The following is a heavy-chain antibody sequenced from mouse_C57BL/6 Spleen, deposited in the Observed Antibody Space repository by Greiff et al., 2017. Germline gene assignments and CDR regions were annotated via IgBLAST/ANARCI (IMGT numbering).Heavy chain of an antibody. CDR1: GYAFSSSW. CDR3: ARGYYGNYIAY. V-gene: IGHV1-82*01. J-gene: IGHJ3*01. Sequence: QVQLQQPGPELVKPGASVKISCKASGYAFSSSWMNWVKQRPGKGLEWIGRIYPGDGDTNYNGKFKGKATLTADKSSSTAYMQLSSLTSEDSAVYFCARGYYGNYIAYWGQGTLVTVSA. CDR2: IYPGDGDT. D-gene: IGHD2-1*01.